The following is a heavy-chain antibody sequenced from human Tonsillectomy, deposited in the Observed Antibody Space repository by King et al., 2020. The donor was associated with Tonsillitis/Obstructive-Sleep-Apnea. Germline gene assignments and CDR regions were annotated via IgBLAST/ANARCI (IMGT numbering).Heavy chain of an antibody. Sequence: QLQESGPGLVKPSETLSLTCTVSGGSISSGSYYWDWIRQPPGKGLEWIGSIYYSGSTYYNPSLKSRVTISVDRSKNQFSLKLSTVTASDTSVYYCALEVVWGSYRYPYYDCCGQGTLVTVSS. D-gene: IGHD3-16*02. J-gene: IGHJ4*02. CDR3: ALEVVWGSYRYPYYDC. CDR1: GGSISSGSYY. CDR2: IYYSGST. V-gene: IGHV4-39*02.